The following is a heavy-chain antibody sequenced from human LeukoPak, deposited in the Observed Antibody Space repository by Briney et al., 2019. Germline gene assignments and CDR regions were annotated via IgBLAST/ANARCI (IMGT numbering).Heavy chain of an antibody. CDR1: GFTFSSYG. J-gene: IGHJ6*03. D-gene: IGHD3-16*01. CDR3: AKALGGNYYYYMDV. Sequence: GGSLRLSCAASGFTFSSYGMHYVRQAPGKGLEWVAVIWYDGSNEYYADSVKGPFTISRDNSKNTLYLQMNSLRAEDTAVYYCAKALGGNYYYYMDVWGKGTTVTVSS. CDR2: IWYDGSNE. V-gene: IGHV3-33*06.